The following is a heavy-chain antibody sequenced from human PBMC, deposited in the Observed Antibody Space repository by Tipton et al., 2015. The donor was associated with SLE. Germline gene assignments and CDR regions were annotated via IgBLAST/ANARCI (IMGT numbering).Heavy chain of an antibody. CDR3: ARQGDYIADYYYYGMDV. CDR2: IYYSGST. CDR1: GGSISSYY. D-gene: IGHD3-10*01. J-gene: IGHJ6*02. V-gene: IGHV4-59*08. Sequence: LRLSCTVSGGSISSYYWSWIRQSPGKGLEWIGYIYYSGSTNYNPSLKSRVTISVDTSKNQFSLKLSSVTAADTAVYYCARQGDYIADYYYYGMDVLGQGTTVTVSS.